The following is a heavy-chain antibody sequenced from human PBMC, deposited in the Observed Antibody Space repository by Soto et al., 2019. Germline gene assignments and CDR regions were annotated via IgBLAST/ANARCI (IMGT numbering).Heavy chain of an antibody. Sequence: QVQLVESGGGLVKPGGSLRLSCAASGFTFSDYYMSWIRQAPGKGLEWVSYISSSGSTIYYADSVKGRFTISRDNAKNSLYLQMTSLRAEDTAVYYCARDRSMITFGGVIAKPGWFDPWGQGTLVTVSS. D-gene: IGHD3-16*02. J-gene: IGHJ5*02. V-gene: IGHV3-11*01. CDR3: ARDRSMITFGGVIAKPGWFDP. CDR1: GFTFSDYY. CDR2: ISSSGSTI.